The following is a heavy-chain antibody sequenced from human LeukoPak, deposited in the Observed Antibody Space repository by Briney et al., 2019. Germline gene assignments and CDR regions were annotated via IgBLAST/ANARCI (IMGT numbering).Heavy chain of an antibody. J-gene: IGHJ4*02. CDR2: ISAYNGNT. Sequence: ASEKVSCQASGYTFTSYVLRWVRPAPRQGLEWMGWISAYNGNTNYAQKLQGRVTMTTDTSTSTAYMELRSLRSDDTAVYYCARAKDRDGIFDYWGQGTLVTVSS. D-gene: IGHD5-24*01. CDR3: ARAKDRDGIFDY. V-gene: IGHV1-18*01. CDR1: GYTFTSYV.